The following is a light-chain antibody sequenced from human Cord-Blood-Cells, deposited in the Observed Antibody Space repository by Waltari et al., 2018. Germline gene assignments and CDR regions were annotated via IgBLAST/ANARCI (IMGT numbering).Light chain of an antibody. CDR2: EGS. Sequence: QSALTQPASVSGSPGQSITISCTGTSSDVGSYHLVSWYQQHPGKAPKIMIYEGSKRPSGVSNRFSGSKSGNTASLTISWLQADDEADYYCCSYAGSSTYVFGTGTKVTVL. CDR1: SSDVGSYHL. V-gene: IGLV2-23*01. CDR3: CSYAGSSTYV. J-gene: IGLJ1*01.